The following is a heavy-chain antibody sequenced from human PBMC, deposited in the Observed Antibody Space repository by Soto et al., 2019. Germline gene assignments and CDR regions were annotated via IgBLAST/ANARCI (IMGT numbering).Heavy chain of an antibody. Sequence: GGSLRLSCAVSGFTVSNNYMSWVRQAPGKGLEGVSVIYSGGYTAYGDSVKGRFTISRDNSKNTLYLQMNSLRADDTAVYYCAREVAPAALPPSSLMDLWGQGTTVTLSS. CDR2: IYSGGYT. J-gene: IGHJ6*02. D-gene: IGHD2-2*01. V-gene: IGHV3-53*01. CDR3: AREVAPAALPPSSLMDL. CDR1: GFTVSNNY.